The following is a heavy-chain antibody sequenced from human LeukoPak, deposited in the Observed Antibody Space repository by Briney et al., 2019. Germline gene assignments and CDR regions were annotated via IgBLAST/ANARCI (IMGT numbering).Heavy chain of an antibody. Sequence: PSETLSLTCTVSGGSISSYYWSWIRQPAGKGLEWIGHIYTSGSTNYNPSLKSRVTMSVDTSKNQFPLKLSSVTAADTAVYYCARSIAAAGPDLPSNYYYYVDVWGKGTTVTVSS. CDR3: ARSIAAAGPDLPSNYYYYVDV. D-gene: IGHD6-13*01. V-gene: IGHV4-4*07. CDR2: IYTSGST. CDR1: GGSISSYY. J-gene: IGHJ6*03.